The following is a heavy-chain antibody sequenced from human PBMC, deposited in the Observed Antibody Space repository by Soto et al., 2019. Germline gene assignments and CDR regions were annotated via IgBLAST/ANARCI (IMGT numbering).Heavy chain of an antibody. V-gene: IGHV5-51*01. Sequence: GESLKISCKGSGYSFTSYWIGWVRQMPGKGLEWMGIIYPGDSDTRYSPSFQGQVTISADKSISTAYLQWSSLKASDTAMYYCARGYCSSTSCYEYYYYYGMDVWGQGTTVTVSS. J-gene: IGHJ6*02. D-gene: IGHD2-2*01. CDR2: IYPGDSDT. CDR1: GYSFTSYW. CDR3: ARGYCSSTSCYEYYYYYGMDV.